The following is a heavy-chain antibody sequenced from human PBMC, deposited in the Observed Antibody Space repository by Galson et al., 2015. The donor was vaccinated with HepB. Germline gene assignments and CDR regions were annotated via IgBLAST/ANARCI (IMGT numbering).Heavy chain of an antibody. J-gene: IGHJ6*02. Sequence: SVKVSCKASGYTFTSYYMHWVRQAPGQGLEWMGIINPSGGSTSYAQKFQGRVTMTRDTSTSTVYMELSSLRSEDTAVYYCARGQPHGDYYYGMDVWGQGTTVTVSS. CDR1: GYTFTSYY. CDR3: ARGQPHGDYYYGMDV. V-gene: IGHV1-46*03. D-gene: IGHD3-10*01. CDR2: INPSGGST.